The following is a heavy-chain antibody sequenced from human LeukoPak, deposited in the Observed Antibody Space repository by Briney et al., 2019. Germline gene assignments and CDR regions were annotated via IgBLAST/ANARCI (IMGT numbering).Heavy chain of an antibody. D-gene: IGHD3-3*01. V-gene: IGHV3-74*01. Sequence: GGSLRLSCAASGFDFSSNWMHWVRHAPGQGLVWVSRIKGDGISINYADSVKGRFTISRDIAKNTLYLQMNSLRAEDTGVYYCAKDHYWSIDYWGRGTLVTVSS. J-gene: IGHJ4*02. CDR3: AKDHYWSIDY. CDR2: IKGDGISI. CDR1: GFDFSSNW.